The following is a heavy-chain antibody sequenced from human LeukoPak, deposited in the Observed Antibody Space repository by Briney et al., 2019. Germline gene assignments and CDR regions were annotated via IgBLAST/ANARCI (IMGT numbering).Heavy chain of an antibody. D-gene: IGHD1-26*01. CDR2: ISGGGGST. J-gene: IGHJ4*02. Sequence: GGSLRLSCAASGFTFTSYSMNWVRRAPGKGLEWVSTISGGGGSTYYADSVEGRFTISRDNSKNTLYLQVNSLRAEDTAVYYCAKGGKWDVTPFDYWGQGTLVTVSS. CDR3: AKGGKWDVTPFDY. V-gene: IGHV3-23*01. CDR1: GFTFTSYS.